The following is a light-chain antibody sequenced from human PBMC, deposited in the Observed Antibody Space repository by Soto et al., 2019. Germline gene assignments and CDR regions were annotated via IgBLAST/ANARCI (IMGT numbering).Light chain of an antibody. CDR3: GSWDSSLSAYV. CDR2: DDN. Sequence: QSVLTQPPSASGAPGHRVTISCTGSSSNIGATYDVHWYQQLPGTAPKLLIYDDNKRPSGIPDRFSGSKSGTSATLGITGFQTGDEADYYCGSWDSSLSAYVFGTGTKVTVL. CDR1: SSNIGATYD. V-gene: IGLV1-51*01. J-gene: IGLJ1*01.